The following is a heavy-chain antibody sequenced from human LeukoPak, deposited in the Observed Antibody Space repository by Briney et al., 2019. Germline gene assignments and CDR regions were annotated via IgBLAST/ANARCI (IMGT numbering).Heavy chain of an antibody. J-gene: IGHJ6*03. CDR2: ITSGGTTK. Sequence: PGGSLRLSRVASGFSFSSYEMNWVRQAPGKGLEWVSHITSGGTTKYYLESVKGRFTISRDNAKNSLSLQMNSLRAEDTAVYYCARARGSDYNYSYMDVWGKGTTVTVSS. CDR1: GFSFSSYE. V-gene: IGHV3-48*03. CDR3: ARARGSDYNYSYMDV. D-gene: IGHD4/OR15-4a*01.